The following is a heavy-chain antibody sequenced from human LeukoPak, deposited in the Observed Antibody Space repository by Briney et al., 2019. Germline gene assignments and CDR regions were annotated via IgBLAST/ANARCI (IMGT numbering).Heavy chain of an antibody. CDR1: GGSISGYY. J-gene: IGHJ3*02. CDR3: ARDRDYGDYEGGAFDI. D-gene: IGHD4-17*01. V-gene: IGHV4-4*07. Sequence: SETLSLTCTVSGGSISGYYWSWLRQPAGEGREGSGRIYTSGSTNYNPSLKTRVTMSVHTSKTQFSLKLSSVTAADTAVYYCARDRDYGDYEGGAFDIWGQGTMVTVSS. CDR2: IYTSGST.